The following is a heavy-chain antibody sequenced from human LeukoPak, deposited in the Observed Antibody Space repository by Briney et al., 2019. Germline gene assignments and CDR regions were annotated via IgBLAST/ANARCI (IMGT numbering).Heavy chain of an antibody. V-gene: IGHV3-30-3*01. CDR3: ARDHCSSTSCYVRGVYYFDY. CDR2: ISYDGSNK. D-gene: IGHD2-2*01. CDR1: GFTFSSYA. J-gene: IGHJ4*02. Sequence: GGSLRLSCAASGFTFSSYAMHWVRQAPGKGLEWVAVISYDGSNKYYADSVKGRFTISRDNSKNTLYLQMNSLRAEDTAVYYCARDHCSSTSCYVRGVYYFDYWGQGTLVTVSS.